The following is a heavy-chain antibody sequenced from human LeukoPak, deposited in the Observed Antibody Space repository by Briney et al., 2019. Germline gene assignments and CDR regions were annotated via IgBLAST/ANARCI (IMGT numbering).Heavy chain of an antibody. D-gene: IGHD3-10*01. Sequence: SQTLSLTCAISGDSVSINSAAWNWLRQSPSRGLEWLGSTYYRYKWYNDYAVSVKSRITINPDTSKNQFSLQLNSVTPEDTAVYYCASDRQGSGSHAGLCVDYWGQGTLVTVSS. CDR2: TYYRYKWYN. CDR3: ASDRQGSGSHAGLCVDY. CDR1: GDSVSINSAA. V-gene: IGHV6-1*01. J-gene: IGHJ4*02.